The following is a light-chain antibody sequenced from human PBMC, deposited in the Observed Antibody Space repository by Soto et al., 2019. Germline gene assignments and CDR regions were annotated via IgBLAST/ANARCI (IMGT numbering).Light chain of an antibody. J-gene: IGKJ2*01. V-gene: IGKV1-5*01. CDR1: QSISNW. CDR2: DAS. CDR3: QQYKSYSST. Sequence: DIPMTQSPSILSASVGDRVTITCRASQSISNWLAWYQQKPGRAPKVLIYDASSLQSGVPSRFSGSGSGTEFTLTISSLQPDDIATYYCQQYKSYSSTFGQGTNLEI.